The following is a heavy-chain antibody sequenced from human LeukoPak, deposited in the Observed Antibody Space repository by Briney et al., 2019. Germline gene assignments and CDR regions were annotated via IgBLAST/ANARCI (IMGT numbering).Heavy chain of an antibody. D-gene: IGHD3-3*01. J-gene: IGHJ5*02. CDR3: ARAPALAYHFSSDYSDNWFDP. CDR2: INPDSGGT. Sequence: ASVKVSCKASGYTFTGYYIHWVRQAPGQGLEWMGWINPDSGGTNYARKFQDRVAIARDTSISTVYMELSSLRSDDTAVYYCARAPALAYHFSSDYSDNWFDPWGQGTLVTVSS. V-gene: IGHV1-2*02. CDR1: GYTFTGYY.